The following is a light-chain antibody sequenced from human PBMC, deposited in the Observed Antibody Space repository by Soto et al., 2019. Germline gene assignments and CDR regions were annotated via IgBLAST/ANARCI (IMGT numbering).Light chain of an antibody. CDR3: QHYGSSWT. Sequence: EIVMTQSPATLSVSLGERATLSCRASQSVSSSYLAWYKQKPGQAPSLLIYAASSRATGIPDRFSGTGSGTDFTLTIRRLEPEDFAVDYCQHYGSSWTFGQGTKLDIK. CDR1: QSVSSSY. V-gene: IGKV3-20*01. CDR2: AAS. J-gene: IGKJ1*01.